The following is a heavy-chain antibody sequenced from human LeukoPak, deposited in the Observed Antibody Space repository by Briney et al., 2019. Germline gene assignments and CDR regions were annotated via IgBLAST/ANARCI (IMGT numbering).Heavy chain of an antibody. CDR3: ARVGYSGGWYFDY. Sequence: GGSLRLSCAASGFTFSSYAMHWVRQAPGKGLEWVAVISYDGSNKYYADSVKGRFTISRDNSKNTLYLQMNSLRAEDTAVYYCARVGYSGGWYFDYWGQGTLVTVSS. J-gene: IGHJ4*02. V-gene: IGHV3-30-3*01. D-gene: IGHD6-19*01. CDR1: GFTFSSYA. CDR2: ISYDGSNK.